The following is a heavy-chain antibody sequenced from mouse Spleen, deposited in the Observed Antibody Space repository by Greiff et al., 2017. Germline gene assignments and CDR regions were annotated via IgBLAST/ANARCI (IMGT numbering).Heavy chain of an antibody. CDR3: TRLWPRGGFAY. CDR1: GYTFTDYE. Sequence: QVQLQQPGAELVRPGASVTLSCKASGYTFTDYEMHWVKQTPVHGLEWIGAIDPETGGTAYNQKFKGKAILTADKSSSTAYMELRSLTSEDSAVYYCTRLWPRGGFAYWGQGTLVTVSA. J-gene: IGHJ3*01. V-gene: IGHV1-15*01. CDR2: IDPETGGT. D-gene: IGHD1-1*02.